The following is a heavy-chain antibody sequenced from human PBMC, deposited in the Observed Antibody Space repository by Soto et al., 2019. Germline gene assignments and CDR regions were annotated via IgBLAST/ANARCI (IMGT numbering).Heavy chain of an antibody. J-gene: IGHJ4*02. CDR1: GYTFTRYG. V-gene: IGHV1-18*01. CDR2: ISAYNGNT. CDR3: ARDGGITIFGVVTLKSPDARFDY. Sequence: QVQLVQSGAEVKKPGDSVKVSCKASGYTFTRYGISWVRQAPGQGLEWMGWISAYNGNTHYAQKLQGRVTMTTDTSTSTAYMELRSLRSDDTAVYYCARDGGITIFGVVTLKSPDARFDYWGQGTLVTVSS. D-gene: IGHD3-3*01.